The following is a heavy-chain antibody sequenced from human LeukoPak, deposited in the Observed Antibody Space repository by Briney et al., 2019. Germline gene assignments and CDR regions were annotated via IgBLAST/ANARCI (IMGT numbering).Heavy chain of an antibody. CDR1: GFTVSSNY. CDR2: IYSGGST. Sequence: PGGSLRLSCAASGFTVSSNYMSWVRQAPGKGLEWVSVIYSGGSTYYADSVKGRFTISRDNSKSTLYLQMNSLRAEDTAVYYCARDAAGTWLKGAFDIWGQGTMVTVSS. J-gene: IGHJ3*02. CDR3: ARDAAGTWLKGAFDI. D-gene: IGHD6-13*01. V-gene: IGHV3-53*01.